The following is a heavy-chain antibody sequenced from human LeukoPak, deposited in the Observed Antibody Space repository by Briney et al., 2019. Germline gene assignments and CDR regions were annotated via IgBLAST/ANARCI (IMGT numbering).Heavy chain of an antibody. V-gene: IGHV1-69*13. Sequence: GASVKVSCKASGGTFSGYAISWVRQAPGQGLEWMGGIIPIFGTANYAQKLQGRVTITADESTSTAYMELSSLRSEDTAVYYCAINPLPNDYYDSSGPYYYYGMDVWGQGTTVTVSS. CDR2: IIPIFGTA. CDR1: GGTFSGYA. J-gene: IGHJ6*02. CDR3: AINPLPNDYYDSSGPYYYYGMDV. D-gene: IGHD3-22*01.